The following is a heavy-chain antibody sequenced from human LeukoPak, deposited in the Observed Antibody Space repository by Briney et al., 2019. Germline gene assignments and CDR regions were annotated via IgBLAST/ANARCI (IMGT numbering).Heavy chain of an antibody. V-gene: IGHV4-59*01. Sequence: SETLSLTYTVSDDSISDYYRGWIRQPPGKGLEWIGYFHNSGTSTYNPSLKSRVTISADTSKNQFSLKLNSLTTADTAVYYCTRGAGWLIDYWGQGILVTVSS. CDR1: DDSISDYY. CDR2: FHNSGTS. CDR3: TRGAGWLIDY. D-gene: IGHD3-16*01. J-gene: IGHJ4*02.